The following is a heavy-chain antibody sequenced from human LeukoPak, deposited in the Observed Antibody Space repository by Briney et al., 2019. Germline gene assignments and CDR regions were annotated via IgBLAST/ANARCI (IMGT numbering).Heavy chain of an antibody. CDR2: IYTSGST. Sequence: SETLSLTCTVSGGSISSYYWSWIRQPAGKGLEWIGRIYTSGSTSYNPSLKSRVTMSVDTSKNQFSLKLSSVTAADTAVYYCARGPNRITMMIGDAFYNWGQGTMVTVSS. CDR1: GGSISSYY. CDR3: ARGPNRITMMIGDAFYN. V-gene: IGHV4-4*07. J-gene: IGHJ3*02. D-gene: IGHD3-22*01.